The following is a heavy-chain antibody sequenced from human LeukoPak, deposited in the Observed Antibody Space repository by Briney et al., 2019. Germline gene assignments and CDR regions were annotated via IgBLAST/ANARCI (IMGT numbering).Heavy chain of an antibody. CDR2: ISSSSSYI. CDR3: ARDPHARDSSGYYG. Sequence: GGPLRLSCAASGFTFSSYSMNWVRQAPGKGLEWVSSISSSSSYIYYADSVKGRFTISRDNAKNSLYLQMNSLRAEDTAVYYCARDPHARDSSGYYGWGQGTLVTVSS. V-gene: IGHV3-21*01. D-gene: IGHD3-22*01. CDR1: GFTFSSYS. J-gene: IGHJ4*02.